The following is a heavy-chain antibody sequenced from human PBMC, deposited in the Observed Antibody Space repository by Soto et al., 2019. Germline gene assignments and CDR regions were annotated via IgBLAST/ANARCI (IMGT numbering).Heavy chain of an antibody. Sequence: EVQLVESGGGLVKPGGSLRLSCAASGFTFSSYSMNWVRQAPGKGLEWVSSISSSSSYIHYADSVRGRFTISRDNAKNSLYLQMNSLRAEDTAVYYCARDRGYDPYFFDYWGQGTLVTVSS. J-gene: IGHJ4*02. D-gene: IGHD5-12*01. V-gene: IGHV3-21*01. CDR2: ISSSSSYI. CDR3: ARDRGYDPYFFDY. CDR1: GFTFSSYS.